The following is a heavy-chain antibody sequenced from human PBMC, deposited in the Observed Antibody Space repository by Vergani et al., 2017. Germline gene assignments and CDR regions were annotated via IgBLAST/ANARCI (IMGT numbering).Heavy chain of an antibody. CDR3: AREELTKDILTGYPTFGMDG. CDR1: GYTFTGYY. Sequence: QVQLVQSGAEVKKPGASVKVSCKASGYTFTGYYMHWVRQAPGQGLEWMGWINPNSGGTNYAQKFQGRVTMTRDTSISTAYMELSRLRSDDTAVYYCAREELTKDILTGYPTFGMDGWGQGTTVTVSS. V-gene: IGHV1-2*02. CDR2: INPNSGGT. J-gene: IGHJ6*02. D-gene: IGHD3-9*01.